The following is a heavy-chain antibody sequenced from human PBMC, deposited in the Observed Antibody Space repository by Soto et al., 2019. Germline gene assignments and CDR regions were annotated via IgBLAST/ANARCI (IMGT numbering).Heavy chain of an antibody. CDR3: AHMFGTVSHLGY. J-gene: IGHJ4*02. CDR1: GFSLTTSRVG. Sequence: QITLKESGPTLVKPTQTLTLTCTFSGFSLTTSRVGVGWIRQPPGKALECLALIYWYDDKRYSPSLRSRLTITTDTAKNQVVLTMTNMDPVDTATYYCAHMFGTVSHLGYWGQGTLVTVSS. D-gene: IGHD3-10*02. CDR2: IYWYDDK. V-gene: IGHV2-5*01.